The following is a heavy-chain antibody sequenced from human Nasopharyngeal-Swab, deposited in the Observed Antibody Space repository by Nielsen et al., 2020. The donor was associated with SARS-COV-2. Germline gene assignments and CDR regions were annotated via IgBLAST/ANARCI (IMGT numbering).Heavy chain of an antibody. D-gene: IGHD3-22*01. CDR2: IWYDGSNK. CDR3: ARDPSYDSSGFRV. V-gene: IGHV3-33*01. J-gene: IGHJ3*01. Sequence: WIRQPPGKGLEWVAVIWYDGSNKYYADSVKGRFTISRDNSKNTLCLQMNSLRAEDTAVYYCARDPSYDSSGFRVWGQGTMVTVSS.